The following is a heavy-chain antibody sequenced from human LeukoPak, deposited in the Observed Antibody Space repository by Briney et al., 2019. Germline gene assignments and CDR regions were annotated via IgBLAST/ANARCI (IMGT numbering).Heavy chain of an antibody. D-gene: IGHD1-20*01. J-gene: IGHJ4*02. Sequence: GRSLRLSCAASGFTFSSFAMSWVRQAPGKGLEWVSGISDSGDSTDYADSVKGRFTISRDNPKNRLFLQMNSLRAEDTAVYYCARRIVGTSPDYWGQGTLVTVSP. CDR3: ARRIVGTSPDY. CDR2: ISDSGDST. CDR1: GFTFSSFA. V-gene: IGHV3-23*01.